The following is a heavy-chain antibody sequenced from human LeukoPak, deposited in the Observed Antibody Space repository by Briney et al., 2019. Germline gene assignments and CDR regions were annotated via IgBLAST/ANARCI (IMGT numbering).Heavy chain of an antibody. CDR2: ISAYNGNT. D-gene: IGHD6-19*01. CDR3: AREASGDSSGPDGGWYFDY. CDR1: GYTFTSYG. J-gene: IGHJ4*02. V-gene: IGHV1-18*01. Sequence: ASVKVSCKASGYTFTSYGISWVRQAPGQGLEWMGWISAYNGNTNYAQKLQGRVTITADESTNTAYMELSSLRSEDTAVYYCAREASGDSSGPDGGWYFDYWGQGTLVTVSS.